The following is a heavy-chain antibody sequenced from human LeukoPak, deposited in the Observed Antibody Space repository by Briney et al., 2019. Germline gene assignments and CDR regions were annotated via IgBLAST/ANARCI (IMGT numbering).Heavy chain of an antibody. J-gene: IGHJ6*02. V-gene: IGHV3-74*01. Sequence: GRSLRLSCAASGFTVSTYWMHWVRQAPGKGLVWVLRINSDGSSTTYADSVKGRFTVSRDNAKNTLYLQMNSLRVEDTAVYYCSRGVGDFWSAYYGMDVWGQGTTVTVS. CDR3: SRGVGDFWSAYYGMDV. CDR2: INSDGSST. D-gene: IGHD3-3*01. CDR1: GFTVSTYW.